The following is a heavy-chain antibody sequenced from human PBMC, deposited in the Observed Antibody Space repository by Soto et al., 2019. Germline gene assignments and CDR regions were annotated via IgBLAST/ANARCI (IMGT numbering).Heavy chain of an antibody. Sequence: EVQLVESGGGLVQPGGSLRLSCAASGFTFSSYWMHWVRQAPGKGLVWVSRINSDGSSTSYADSVKGRFTITRDNAKNTLYLHMNSLRAEDTAVYYCARAFYYHVLYSSLYGMDVWGQGTTVTVSS. V-gene: IGHV3-74*01. CDR2: INSDGSST. D-gene: IGHD6-13*01. CDR1: GFTFSSYW. J-gene: IGHJ6*02. CDR3: ARAFYYHVLYSSLYGMDV.